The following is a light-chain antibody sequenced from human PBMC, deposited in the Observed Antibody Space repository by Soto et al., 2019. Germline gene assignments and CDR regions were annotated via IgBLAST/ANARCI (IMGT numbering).Light chain of an antibody. V-gene: IGKV3-11*01. CDR2: YAS. Sequence: EIVLTQSPATLSLSPGERATLSCRASQTIRSYLAWYQQKAGQAPRLLIYYASNRDTGIPARFSGSGSGTDFTLTISSLEPEDFAVYYCQQRSNWPPTFGPGTKVDIK. CDR3: QQRSNWPPT. J-gene: IGKJ3*01. CDR1: QTIRSY.